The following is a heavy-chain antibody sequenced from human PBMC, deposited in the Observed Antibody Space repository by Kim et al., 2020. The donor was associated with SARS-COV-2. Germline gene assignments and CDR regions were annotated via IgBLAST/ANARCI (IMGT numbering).Heavy chain of an antibody. Sequence: GGSLRLSCAASGFTVSSNYMSWVRQAPGKGLEWVSVIYSGGSTYYADSVKGRFTISRDNSKNTLYLQMNSLRAEDTAVYYCARGGCSSTSCYAGQKNKPYYYYGMDVWGQGTTVTVSS. V-gene: IGHV3-66*01. CDR2: IYSGGST. J-gene: IGHJ6*02. CDR3: ARGGCSSTSCYAGQKNKPYYYYGMDV. CDR1: GFTVSSNY. D-gene: IGHD2-2*01.